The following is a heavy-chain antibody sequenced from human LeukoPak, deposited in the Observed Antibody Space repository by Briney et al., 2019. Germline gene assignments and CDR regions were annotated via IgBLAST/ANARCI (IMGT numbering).Heavy chain of an antibody. CDR1: GYTFTSYD. D-gene: IGHD1-1*01. V-gene: IGHV1-8*03. J-gene: IGHJ4*02. CDR2: MNPNSGNT. Sequence: ASVKVSCKASGYTFTSYDINWVRQATGQGLEWMGWMNPNSGNTGYAQKFQGRVTITRNTSISTAYMELTSLRSEDTAMYFCTREFPSTGYFDYWGQGTLVTVSS. CDR3: TREFPSTGYFDY.